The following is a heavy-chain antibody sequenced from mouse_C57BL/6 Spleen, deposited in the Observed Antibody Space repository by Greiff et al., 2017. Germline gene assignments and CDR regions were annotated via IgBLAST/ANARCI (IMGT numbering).Heavy chain of an antibody. J-gene: IGHJ1*03. D-gene: IGHD1-1*01. CDR1: GFTFSDYG. Sequence: EVKLVESGGGLVKPGGSLKLSCAASGFTFSDYGMHWVRQAPEKGLEWVAYISSGSSTIYYADTVKGRFTISRDNAKNTLFLQLTSLRSEDTAMDYCARQWYYGSSPYWYFDVWGTGTTVTASS. CDR2: ISSGSSTI. V-gene: IGHV5-17*01. CDR3: ARQWYYGSSPYWYFDV.